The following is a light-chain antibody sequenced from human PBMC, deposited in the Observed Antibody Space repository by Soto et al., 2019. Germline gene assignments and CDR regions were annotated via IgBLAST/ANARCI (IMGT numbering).Light chain of an antibody. CDR2: DAS. Sequence: EIVLTQSPATLSLSPGERATLSCRASQSVSSYLAWYQQKPGQAARLLIYDASNRATGIPARFSGSGSGTDFTLTISSLEPEDFAVYYCQQRSNWPPGYTFGQGTKLEIK. CDR1: QSVSSY. CDR3: QQRSNWPPGYT. J-gene: IGKJ2*01. V-gene: IGKV3-11*01.